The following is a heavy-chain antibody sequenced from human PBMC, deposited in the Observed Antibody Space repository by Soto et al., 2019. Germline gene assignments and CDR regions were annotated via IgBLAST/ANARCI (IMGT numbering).Heavy chain of an antibody. Sequence: GGSLRLSCAASGFTFSSYSMNWVRQAPGKGLEWVSSISSSSSYIYYADSVKGRFTISRDNSKNTLYLQMNSLRAEDTAVYYCARSVSRVGEDAFDIWGQGTMVTVSS. CDR1: GFTFSSYS. J-gene: IGHJ3*02. CDR3: ARSVSRVGEDAFDI. CDR2: ISSSSSYI. V-gene: IGHV3-21*01. D-gene: IGHD3-16*01.